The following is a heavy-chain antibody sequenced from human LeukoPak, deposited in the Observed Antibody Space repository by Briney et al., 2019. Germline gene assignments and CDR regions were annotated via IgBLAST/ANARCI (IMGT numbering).Heavy chain of an antibody. CDR2: IKTKSEGGTK. CDR3: STDQGGDILTGC. Sequence: PGGSLRLSCAAPGFTFTNAWMHWVRQAPGKGLEWVGRIKTKSEGGTKDYAAPVRGRFTISRDDSENTLYLQMNSLKTEDTALYYCSTDQGGDILTGCWGQGTLVTVSS. CDR1: GFTFTNAW. D-gene: IGHD3-9*01. V-gene: IGHV3-15*07. J-gene: IGHJ4*02.